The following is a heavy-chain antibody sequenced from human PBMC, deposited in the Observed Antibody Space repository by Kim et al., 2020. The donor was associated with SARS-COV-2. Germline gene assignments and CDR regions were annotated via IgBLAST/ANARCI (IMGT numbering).Heavy chain of an antibody. CDR2: INTNTGNP. D-gene: IGHD6-19*01. V-gene: IGHV7-4-1*02. CDR1: GYTFTSSA. J-gene: IGHJ6*02. Sequence: ASVKVSCKASGYTFTSSAINWVRQAPAQGLEWMGWINTNTGNPTYAQDFTGRFVFSLDTSVSTAYLQISSLKAEDTAVYYCASPSAVAGEGYFHYGMDVWGQGTTITVSS. CDR3: ASPSAVAGEGYFHYGMDV.